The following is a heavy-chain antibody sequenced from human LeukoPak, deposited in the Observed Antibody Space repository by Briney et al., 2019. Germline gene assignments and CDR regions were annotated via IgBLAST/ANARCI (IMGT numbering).Heavy chain of an antibody. CDR1: GFTFSSYS. D-gene: IGHD1-26*01. Sequence: GGSLRLSCAASGFTFSSYSMNWVRQAPGKGLEWVSSISSSSSYIYYADSVKGRFTISRDNAKNSLYLQMNSLRAEDTALYYCAKDMGESGSYSVTYYYYGMDVWGQGTTVTVSS. J-gene: IGHJ6*02. CDR3: AKDMGESGSYSVTYYYYGMDV. V-gene: IGHV3-21*04. CDR2: ISSSSSYI.